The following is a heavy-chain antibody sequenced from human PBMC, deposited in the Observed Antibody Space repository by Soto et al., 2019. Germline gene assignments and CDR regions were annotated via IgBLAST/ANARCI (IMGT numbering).Heavy chain of an antibody. V-gene: IGHV1-18*01. J-gene: IGHJ4*02. D-gene: IGHD2-2*01. Sequence: QVQLVQSGAEVKKPGASVKVSCKASGYTFTSYGISWVRQAPGQGLEWMGWISAYNGNTNYAQKLQGRVTMTTDTPXSXXYMELRSLRSDDTAVYYCARALGYCSSTSCYDFDYWGQGTLVTVSS. CDR2: ISAYNGNT. CDR1: GYTFTSYG. CDR3: ARALGYCSSTSCYDFDY.